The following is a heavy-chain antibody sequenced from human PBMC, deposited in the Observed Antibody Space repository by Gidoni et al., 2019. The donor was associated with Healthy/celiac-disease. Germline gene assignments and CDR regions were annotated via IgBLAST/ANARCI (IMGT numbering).Heavy chain of an antibody. V-gene: IGHV1-69*01. Sequence: QVQLVQSGAEVKKPGSSVKVSCKASGGTFSSYAISWVRQAPGQGLEWMGGIIPIFGTANYAQKFQGRVTITADESTSTAYMELSSLRSEDTAVYYCATRKGCSGGSCRFYGMDVWGQGTTVTVSS. J-gene: IGHJ6*02. CDR3: ATRKGCSGGSCRFYGMDV. D-gene: IGHD2-15*01. CDR2: IIPIFGTA. CDR1: GGTFSSYA.